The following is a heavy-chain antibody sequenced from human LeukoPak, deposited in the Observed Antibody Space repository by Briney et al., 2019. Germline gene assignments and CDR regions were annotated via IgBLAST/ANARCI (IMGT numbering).Heavy chain of an antibody. CDR1: GFTFSRYW. J-gene: IGHJ4*02. CDR3: ARGATVVIDY. Sequence: GGSLRLSCAASGFTFSRYWMSWVRQAPGKGLEWVANINQGGSGKYYVDSVKGRFTISRDNAKNSLHLQMNSLRAEDTAVYYCARGATVVIDYWGQGTLVTVSS. CDR2: INQGGSGK. D-gene: IGHD4-23*01. V-gene: IGHV3-7*01.